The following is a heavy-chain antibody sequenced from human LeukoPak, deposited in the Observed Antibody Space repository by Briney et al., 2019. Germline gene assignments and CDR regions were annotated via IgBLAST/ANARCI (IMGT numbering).Heavy chain of an antibody. CDR3: AREVLTGTNWFDP. D-gene: IGHD3-9*01. V-gene: IGHV3-64*01. J-gene: IGHJ5*02. CDR1: GFSFSNYW. Sequence: GGSLRLSCAASGFSFSNYWMSWVRQAPGKGLEYVSAISSNGGSTYYANSVKGRFTISRDNSKNTLYLQMGSLRAEDMAVYYCAREVLTGTNWFDPWGQGTLVTVSS. CDR2: ISSNGGST.